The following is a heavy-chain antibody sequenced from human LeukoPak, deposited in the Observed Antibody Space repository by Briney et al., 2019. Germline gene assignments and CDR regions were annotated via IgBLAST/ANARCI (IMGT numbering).Heavy chain of an antibody. CDR3: ARRPQCCYSSRSCPNAFVI. CDR2: INHSGST. D-gene: IGHD3-10*01. CDR1: GGTFSGYY. J-gene: IGHJ3*02. V-gene: IGHV4-34*01. Sequence: SETLTLTCAVYGGTFSGYYWNWIRQPPGKGLEWIGEINHSGSTNYNPSLKSRVTISVDTSNNEFSLNLNSVTAADTAVYYCARRPQCCYSSRSCPNAFVIWGGRPMVTVSS.